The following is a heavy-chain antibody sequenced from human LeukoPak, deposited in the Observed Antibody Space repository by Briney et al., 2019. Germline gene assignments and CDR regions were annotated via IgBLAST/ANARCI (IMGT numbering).Heavy chain of an antibody. CDR1: GFTFSSYG. Sequence: GGSLRLSCAASGFTFSSYGIRWVRQAPGKGLEWVSAISGSGGSTYYADSVKGRFTISRDNSKNTLYLQMNSLRAEDTAVYYCAKTRPKLGYCSSTSCYGDVDYWGQGTLVTVSS. V-gene: IGHV3-23*01. J-gene: IGHJ4*02. CDR3: AKTRPKLGYCSSTSCYGDVDY. D-gene: IGHD2-2*01. CDR2: ISGSGGST.